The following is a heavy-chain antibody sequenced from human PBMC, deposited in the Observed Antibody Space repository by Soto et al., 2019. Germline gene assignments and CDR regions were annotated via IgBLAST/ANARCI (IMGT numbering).Heavy chain of an antibody. CDR2: IYWDDDK. V-gene: IGHV2-5*02. CDR3: AHRDLRGPAAMENWFDP. CDR1: GFSLSTSGVG. Sequence: QITLKESGPTLVKPTQTLTLTCTFSGFSLSTSGVGVGWIRQPPGKALEWLALIYWDDDKRYSPSLKSRLTINKDTSKNQVVLTMTNMDPVDTATYYCAHRDLRGPAAMENWFDPWGQGTLVTVSS. D-gene: IGHD2-2*01. J-gene: IGHJ5*02.